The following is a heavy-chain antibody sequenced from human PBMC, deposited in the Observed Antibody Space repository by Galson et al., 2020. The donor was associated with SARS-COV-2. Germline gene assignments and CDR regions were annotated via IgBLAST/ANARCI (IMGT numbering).Heavy chain of an antibody. D-gene: IGHD5-12*01. J-gene: IGHJ4*02. CDR2: IYYSGNT. V-gene: IGHV4-39*01. CDR1: GGSISSSSYY. CDR3: ARQQDGYGDYDILAY. Sequence: SETLSLTCTVSGGSISSSSYYWGWIRQPPGKGLEWNGSIYYSGNTYYNPSLKSRVTMSVDTSKNQFSVKLSSVTAADTAVYYCARQQDGYGDYDILAYWGQGALVTVSS.